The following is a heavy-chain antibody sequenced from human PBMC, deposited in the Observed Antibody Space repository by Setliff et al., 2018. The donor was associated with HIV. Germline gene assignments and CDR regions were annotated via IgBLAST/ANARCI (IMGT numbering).Heavy chain of an antibody. CDR1: GGSISSDY. CDR3: ARGVIETDYDYVDIYYYNYMDV. CDR2: IYYSGST. V-gene: IGHV4-59*08. D-gene: IGHD5-12*01. J-gene: IGHJ6*03. Sequence: SETLSLTCTVSGGSISSDYWSWIRQPPGKGLEWIGYIYYSGSTNYNPSLKSRVTISVDTSKKHFSLRLTSVTAADTAVYFCARGVIETDYDYVDIYYYNYMDVWGKGTTVTSP.